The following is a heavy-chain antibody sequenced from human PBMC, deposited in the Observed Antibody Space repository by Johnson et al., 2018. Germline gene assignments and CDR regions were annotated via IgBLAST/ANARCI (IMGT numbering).Heavy chain of an antibody. J-gene: IGHJ6*02. Sequence: QVQLVQSGGGVVQPGRSLRLSCAASGFTFSRYGMHWVRQSPGKGLEWVAVIWYDGSNKYYADSVKGRFTISRDNSKNTRYLQMNSLGAEDTAVYYCAGEEIVGAVTPPYYGMDVGGQGTTVTVSS. CDR1: GFTFSRYG. D-gene: IGHD3-3*01. CDR3: AGEEIVGAVTPPYYGMDV. CDR2: IWYDGSNK. V-gene: IGHV3-33*01.